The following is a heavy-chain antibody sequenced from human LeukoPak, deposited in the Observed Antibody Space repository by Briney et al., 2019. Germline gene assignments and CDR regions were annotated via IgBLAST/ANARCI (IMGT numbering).Heavy chain of an antibody. J-gene: IGHJ4*02. CDR1: GFTFSDYY. V-gene: IGHV3-11*06. CDR2: ISGSSKYI. CDR3: ARGNRPPDY. Sequence: GGSLRLSCAASGFTFSDYYMSWIRQAPGKGLEWVSYISGSSKYINYADSVKGRFTISRDNAKNSLYLQMNSLRAEDTAEYYCARGNRPPDYWGQGTLVTVSS.